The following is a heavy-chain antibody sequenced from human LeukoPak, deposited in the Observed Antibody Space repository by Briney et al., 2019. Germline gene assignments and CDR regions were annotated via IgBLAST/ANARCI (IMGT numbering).Heavy chain of an antibody. D-gene: IGHD2-15*01. J-gene: IGHJ5*02. Sequence: APVKVSCKTSGYTFIDYYIHWVRQAPGHGLEWMGWISAYNGNTNYAQKLQGRVTMTTDTSTSTAYMELRSLRSDDTAVYYCARAGVYCSSGSCPNNWFDPWGQGTLVTVSS. V-gene: IGHV1-18*04. CDR2: ISAYNGNT. CDR3: ARAGVYCSSGSCPNNWFDP. CDR1: GYTFIDYY.